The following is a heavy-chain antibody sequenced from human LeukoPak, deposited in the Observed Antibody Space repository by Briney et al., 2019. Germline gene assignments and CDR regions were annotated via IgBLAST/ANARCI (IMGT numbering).Heavy chain of an antibody. J-gene: IGHJ1*01. CDR2: ISSSSSYI. Sequence: GGPLRLSCAASGFTFSSYSMNWVRQAPGKGLEWVSSISSSSSYIYYADSVKGRFTISRDNAKNSLYLQMNSLRAEDTAVYYCASDKSNRSPLKYFQHWGQGTLVTVSS. D-gene: IGHD1-14*01. CDR3: ASDKSNRSPLKYFQH. CDR1: GFTFSSYS. V-gene: IGHV3-21*01.